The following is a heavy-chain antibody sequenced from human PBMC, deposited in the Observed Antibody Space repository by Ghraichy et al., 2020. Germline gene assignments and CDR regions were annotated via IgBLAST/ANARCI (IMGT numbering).Heavy chain of an antibody. D-gene: IGHD3-3*01. CDR3: ARDPGYDFWSGYYTFDY. J-gene: IGHJ4*02. Sequence: VKVSCKASGYSFSDYYIHWVRQAPGQGPEWMGWINPKSGGTKYAQRFQGRVTMTRDASISTAYMELSSLRSDDTAVYYCARDPGYDFWSGYYTFDYWGQGNVVAVSS. CDR1: GYSFSDYY. CDR2: INPKSGGT. V-gene: IGHV1-2*02.